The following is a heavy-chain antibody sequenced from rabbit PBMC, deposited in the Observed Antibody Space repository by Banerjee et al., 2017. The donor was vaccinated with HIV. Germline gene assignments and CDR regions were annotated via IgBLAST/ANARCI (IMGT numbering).Heavy chain of an antibody. J-gene: IGHJ4*01. V-gene: IGHV1S40*01. CDR3: GREHVIGHWTFDL. D-gene: IGHD1-1*01. Sequence: QSLEESGGDLVKPGASLTLTCTASGFSFSSNYYMCWVRQAPGKGLEWIACIYAGSSGSTYYASWAKGRFTISKTSSTTVTLQMTSLTAADTATYFCGREHVIGHWTFDLWGQGTLVTVS. CDR1: GFSFSSNYY. CDR2: IYAGSSGST.